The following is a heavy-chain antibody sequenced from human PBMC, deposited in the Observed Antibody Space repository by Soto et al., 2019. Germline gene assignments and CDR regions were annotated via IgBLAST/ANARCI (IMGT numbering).Heavy chain of an antibody. CDR2: ISTYNGNT. V-gene: IGHV1-18*01. D-gene: IGHD2-2*01. CDR1: GYTFTNYG. CDR3: ARSGYCSSTSCPLKYYYYGMDV. Sequence: QVQLVQSGAEVKKPGASVKVSCKASGYTFTNYGIIWVRQAPGQGLEWMGWISTYNGNTNFAQKLQGRVTMTTDTSASTAYMELRSLRSDETAVYYCARSGYCSSTSCPLKYYYYGMDVWGQGTTVTVSS. J-gene: IGHJ6*02.